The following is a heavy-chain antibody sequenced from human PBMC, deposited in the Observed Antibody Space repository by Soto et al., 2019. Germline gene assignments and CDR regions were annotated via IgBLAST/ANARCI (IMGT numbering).Heavy chain of an antibody. D-gene: IGHD3-22*01. CDR1: GYTFTSYG. J-gene: IGHJ3*02. V-gene: IGHV1-18*01. Sequence: AASVKVSCKASGYTFTSYGISWVRQAPGQGLEWMGWISAYNGNTNYAQKLQGRVTMTTDTSTSTAYMELRSLRSDDTAVYYCAREQQPYYYDSSGYYGDDAFDIWGQGTMVTVSS. CDR3: AREQQPYYYDSSGYYGDDAFDI. CDR2: ISAYNGNT.